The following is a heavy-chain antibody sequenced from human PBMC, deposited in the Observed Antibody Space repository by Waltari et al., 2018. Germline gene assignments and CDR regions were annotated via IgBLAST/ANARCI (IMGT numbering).Heavy chain of an antibody. J-gene: IGHJ4*02. CDR3: AREGNWNEGYFDY. D-gene: IGHD1-1*01. CDR1: GFTFDDYG. Sequence: EVQLAESGGGVVRPGESLRLPCVASGFTFDDYGMSWVRQGPGKGLGWVSASNWNGVSTGYADSLKGRFTISRDNAKNSLYLQMNSLRAEDTAFYYCAREGNWNEGYFDYWGQGTLVTVSS. V-gene: IGHV3-20*04. CDR2: SNWNGVST.